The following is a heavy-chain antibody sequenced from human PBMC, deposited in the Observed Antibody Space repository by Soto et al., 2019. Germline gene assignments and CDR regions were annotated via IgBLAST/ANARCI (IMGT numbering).Heavy chain of an antibody. Sequence: SETLSLTCTVSGGSISSYYWSWIRQPPGKGLEWIGYIYYSGSTNYNPSLKSRVTISVDTSKNQFSLKPSSVTAADTAVYYCATSKLDLKYYFDYWGQGTLVTVSS. J-gene: IGHJ4*02. D-gene: IGHD1-1*01. CDR3: ATSKLDLKYYFDY. CDR2: IYYSGST. CDR1: GGSISSYY. V-gene: IGHV4-59*01.